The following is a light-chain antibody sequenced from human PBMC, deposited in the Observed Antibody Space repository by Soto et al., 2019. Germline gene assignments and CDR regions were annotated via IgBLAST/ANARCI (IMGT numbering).Light chain of an antibody. J-gene: IGLJ1*01. CDR1: SSDVGGYNY. CDR3: SSYKSSSTGV. Sequence: QSALTQPASVSGSPGQSITISCTGTSSDVGGYNYVSWYQQHPGKAPKLMIYEVSNRPSGVSNRFSGSKSGNTASLTITGLQAEDEADYYFSSYKSSSTGVFGTGTKVTVL. CDR2: EVS. V-gene: IGLV2-14*01.